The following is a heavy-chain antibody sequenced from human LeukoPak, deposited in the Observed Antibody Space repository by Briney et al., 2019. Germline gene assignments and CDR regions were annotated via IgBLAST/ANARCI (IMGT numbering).Heavy chain of an antibody. V-gene: IGHV3-23*01. Sequence: PGGSLRLSCAASGFTFSSYAMSWVRQAPGKGLEWVSAISGSGGSTYYADSVKGRFTISRDNSKNTLYLQMNSLRAEDTAVYYCAKSTSYGDYLPVDYWGQGTLVTVSS. CDR1: GFTFSSYA. J-gene: IGHJ4*02. CDR2: ISGSGGST. CDR3: AKSTSYGDYLPVDY. D-gene: IGHD4-17*01.